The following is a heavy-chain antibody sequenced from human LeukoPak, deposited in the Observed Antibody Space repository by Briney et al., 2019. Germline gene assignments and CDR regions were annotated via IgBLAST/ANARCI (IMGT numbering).Heavy chain of an antibody. D-gene: IGHD1-26*01. J-gene: IGHJ4*02. CDR3: ARQAVNSGSYYPLGY. Sequence: PSETLSLTCTVSGGSISSSSYYWGWIRQPPGKGLEWIGSIYYSGSTYYNPSLKSRVTISVDTSRNQFSLKLSSVTAADTAVYYCARQAVNSGSYYPLGYWGQGTLVTVSS. CDR1: GGSISSSSYY. CDR2: IYYSGST. V-gene: IGHV4-39*01.